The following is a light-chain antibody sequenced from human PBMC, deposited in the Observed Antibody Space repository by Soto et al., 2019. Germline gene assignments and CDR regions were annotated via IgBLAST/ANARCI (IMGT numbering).Light chain of an antibody. CDR2: EGS. V-gene: IGLV2-23*03. J-gene: IGLJ1*01. CDR3: CSYAGSSNV. Sequence: QSVLTQPASESGSPGQSITISCTGTSSDVGSYNLVSWYQQHPGKAPKLMIYEGSKRPSGVSNRFSGSKSGNTASLTISGLQAEDEADYYCCSYAGSSNVFGTGTKLTVL. CDR1: SSDVGSYNL.